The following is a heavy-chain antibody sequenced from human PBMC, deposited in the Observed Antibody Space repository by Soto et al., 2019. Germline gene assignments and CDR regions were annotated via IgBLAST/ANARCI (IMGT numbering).Heavy chain of an antibody. V-gene: IGHV3-21*01. Sequence: EVQLVESGGGLVKPGGSLSLTGAASGFTFSSYSMNWVSQAPGKGLEWVSSISSSISYIYYADSVKGRFTVSRDNAKNSLYLQMNSRRAEDTAVYYCARLGNLAGIDYWGQGTLVTVSS. CDR3: ARLGNLAGIDY. J-gene: IGHJ4*02. CDR2: ISSSISYI. CDR1: GFTFSSYS.